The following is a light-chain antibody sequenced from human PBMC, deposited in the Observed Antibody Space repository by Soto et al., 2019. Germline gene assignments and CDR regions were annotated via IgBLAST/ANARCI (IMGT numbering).Light chain of an antibody. CDR3: QQRSNCPST. Sequence: EIVLTQSPATLSLSPGNRATLSCRASQSVSGYLAWYQQKPGQAPRLLFYDASNRAPGIPARFSGSGSGTDFTLTITSLEPEDFSVYYCQQRSNCPSTFGGGTKVEI. CDR1: QSVSGY. V-gene: IGKV3-11*01. CDR2: DAS. J-gene: IGKJ4*01.